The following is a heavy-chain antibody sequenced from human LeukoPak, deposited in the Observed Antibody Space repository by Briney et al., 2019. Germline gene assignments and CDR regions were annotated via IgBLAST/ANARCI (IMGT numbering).Heavy chain of an antibody. CDR1: GFTFSSYG. CDR2: ISGSGGST. D-gene: IGHD6-6*01. V-gene: IGHV3-23*01. Sequence: GGTLRLSCAASGFTFSSYGMSWVRQAPGKGLEWVSAISGSGGSTYYADSVKGRFTISRDNSKNTLYLQMNSLRAEDTAVYYCAKDLRYSSSPDFDYWGQGTLVTVSS. J-gene: IGHJ4*02. CDR3: AKDLRYSSSPDFDY.